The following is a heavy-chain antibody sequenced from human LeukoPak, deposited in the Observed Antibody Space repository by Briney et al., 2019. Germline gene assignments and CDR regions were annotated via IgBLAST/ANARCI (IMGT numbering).Heavy chain of an antibody. CDR1: GGSFSGYY. Sequence: TLSLTCAVYGGSFSGYYWSWVRQPPGKGLEWIGEINHSGSTNYNPSLKSRVTISVDTSKNQFSLKLSSVTAADTAVYYCARGTDYGALYYFDYWGQGTLVTVSS. CDR2: INHSGST. CDR3: ARGTDYGALYYFDY. V-gene: IGHV4-34*01. D-gene: IGHD4-17*01. J-gene: IGHJ4*02.